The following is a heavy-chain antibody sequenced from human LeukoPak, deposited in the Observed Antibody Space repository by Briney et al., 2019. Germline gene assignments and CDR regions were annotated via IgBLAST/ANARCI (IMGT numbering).Heavy chain of an antibody. Sequence: SETLSLTCTVSGGSISSYYRSWIRQPPGKGREWIGYIYYSGTTNYNPSLKSRVTISVDTSKNQFSLKLSSVTAADTAVYYCARGVYIAAAQYGYWGQGTLVTVSS. J-gene: IGHJ4*02. V-gene: IGHV4-59*01. CDR2: IYYSGTT. D-gene: IGHD6-13*01. CDR3: ARGVYIAAAQYGY. CDR1: GGSISSYY.